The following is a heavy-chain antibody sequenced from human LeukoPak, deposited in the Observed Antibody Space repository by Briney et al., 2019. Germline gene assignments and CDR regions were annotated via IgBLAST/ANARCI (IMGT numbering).Heavy chain of an antibody. CDR1: GFTVSSNY. Sequence: GSLRLSCAASGFTVSSNYMSWVRQPPGKGLEWIGEINHSGSTNYNPSLKSRVTISVDTSKNQFSLKLSSVTAADTAVYYCARGGVSSGLYVNYWGQGTLVTVSS. J-gene: IGHJ4*02. CDR3: ARGGVSSGLYVNY. CDR2: INHSGST. V-gene: IGHV4-34*01. D-gene: IGHD3-10*01.